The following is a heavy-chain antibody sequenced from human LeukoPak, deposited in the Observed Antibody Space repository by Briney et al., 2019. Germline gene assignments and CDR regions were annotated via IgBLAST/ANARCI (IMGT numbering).Heavy chain of an antibody. V-gene: IGHV1-69*13. Sequence: SAKVSCKASGGTFSSYAISWVRQAPGQGLEWMGGIIPIFGTANYAQKFQGRVTITADESTSTAYMELSSLRSEDTAVYYCARTGGYSSSWFPLDYWGQGTLVTVSS. J-gene: IGHJ4*02. CDR2: IIPIFGTA. D-gene: IGHD6-13*01. CDR3: ARTGGYSSSWFPLDY. CDR1: GGTFSSYA.